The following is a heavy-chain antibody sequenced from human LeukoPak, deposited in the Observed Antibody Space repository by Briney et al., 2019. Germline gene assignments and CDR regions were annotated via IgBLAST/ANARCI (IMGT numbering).Heavy chain of an antibody. CDR3: ARGYYGSGSYIYYYMDV. D-gene: IGHD3-10*01. J-gene: IGHJ6*03. Sequence: SVKVSCKASGGTFSSYAISWVRQAPGQGLEWMGGIIPIFGTANYAQKFQGRVTITADESTSTAYMELSSLRSEDTAVYYCARGYYGSGSYIYYYMDVWGKGTTVTISS. CDR2: IIPIFGTA. V-gene: IGHV1-69*13. CDR1: GGTFSSYA.